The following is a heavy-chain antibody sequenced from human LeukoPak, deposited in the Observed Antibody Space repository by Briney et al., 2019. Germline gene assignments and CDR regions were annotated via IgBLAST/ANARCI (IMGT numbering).Heavy chain of an antibody. J-gene: IGHJ3*02. V-gene: IGHV4-39*01. CDR3: ARPLDCNYGGTAFDI. CDR2: IDYSGSP. CDR1: GGSVSNSNYC. Sequence: NPSETLSLTCTVSGGSVSNSNYCWGWIRQPPGKQPEWIGSIDYSGSPLYNPSLKSRVTISVDTSKNQFSLKLSSVTAADTAVYYCARPLDCNYGGTAFDIWGQGTMVTVSS. D-gene: IGHD4-23*01.